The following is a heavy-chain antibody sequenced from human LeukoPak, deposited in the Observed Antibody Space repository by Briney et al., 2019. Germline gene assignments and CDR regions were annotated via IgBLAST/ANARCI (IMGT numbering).Heavy chain of an antibody. D-gene: IGHD3-10*01. V-gene: IGHV3-20*04. CDR3: ARDALYGSGSYFDY. CDR1: GLTFDDYA. CDR2: INWNGGST. Sequence: GGSLRLSCAASGLTFDDYAMSWVRQVPGKGLEWVSGINWNGGSTGYADSVKGRFTISRDNAKNSLYLQMNSLRAEDAALYYCARDALYGSGSYFDYWGQGTLVTVSS. J-gene: IGHJ4*02.